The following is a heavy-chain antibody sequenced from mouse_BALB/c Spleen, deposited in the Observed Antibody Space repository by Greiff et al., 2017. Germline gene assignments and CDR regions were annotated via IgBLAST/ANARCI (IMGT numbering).Heavy chain of an antibody. J-gene: IGHJ3*01. CDR3: ARGGAPRAGWFAY. CDR2: ISYDGSN. V-gene: IGHV3-6*02. Sequence: DVQLQESGPGLVKPSQSLSLTCSVTGYSITSGYYWNWIRQFPGNKLEWMGYISYDGSNNYNPSLKNRISITRDTSKNQFFLKLNSVTTEDTATYYCARGGAPRAGWFAYWGQGTLVTVSA. CDR1: GYSITSGYY. D-gene: IGHD3-1*01.